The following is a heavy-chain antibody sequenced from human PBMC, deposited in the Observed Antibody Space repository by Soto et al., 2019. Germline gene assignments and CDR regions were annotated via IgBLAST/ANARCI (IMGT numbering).Heavy chain of an antibody. CDR2: INPSGGST. V-gene: IGHV1-46*03. CDR3: ARVYPSYPRYGYVGNNWFDP. D-gene: IGHD5-18*01. CDR1: GYTFTSYY. J-gene: IGHJ5*02. Sequence: QVQLVQSRAEVKKPGASVKVSCKASGYTFTSYYMHWVRQVPGQGLEWMGIINPSGGSTSYAQKVQGRVTMTSDTSSSTVYLGLSSLRSEDTSVYYCARVYPSYPRYGYVGNNWFDPWGQGTLVTVSS.